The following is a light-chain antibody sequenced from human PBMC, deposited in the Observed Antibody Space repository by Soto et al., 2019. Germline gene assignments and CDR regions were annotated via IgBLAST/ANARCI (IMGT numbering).Light chain of an antibody. V-gene: IGKV3-20*01. CDR1: QSVSSSY. CDR3: QQYGSSYT. Sequence: EIVLTQSPGTLSLSPGERATLSCRASQSVSSSYLAWYQQKPGQSPRLLIYGASSRAIDIPDRFSGSGSGPDFNLTISRLEPEDSAVYYCQQYGSSYTFGQGTKLEIK. CDR2: GAS. J-gene: IGKJ2*01.